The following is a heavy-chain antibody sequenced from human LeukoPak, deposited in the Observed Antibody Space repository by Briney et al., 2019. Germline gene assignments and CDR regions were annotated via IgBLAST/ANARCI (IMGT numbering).Heavy chain of an antibody. CDR3: ARDSEHSSSFAFDI. J-gene: IGHJ3*02. CDR2: ISRRSRHV. V-gene: IGHV3-21*01. D-gene: IGHD6-13*01. Sequence: GGSLRLSCTASGFTFSDYSMNWVRQAPGKGLEWVSSISRRSRHVYYAGSVKGRFTISRDNAKNSLYLQMNSLRTEDTAMYYCARDSEHSSSFAFDIWGQGTMVTVSS. CDR1: GFTFSDYS.